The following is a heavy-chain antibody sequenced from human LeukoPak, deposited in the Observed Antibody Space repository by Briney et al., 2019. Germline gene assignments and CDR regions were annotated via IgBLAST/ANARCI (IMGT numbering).Heavy chain of an antibody. CDR2: ISYDGSNK. D-gene: IGHD3-10*01. CDR1: GFTFSSYA. V-gene: IGHV3-30*04. CDR3: ARDVWFGEFAIDY. J-gene: IGHJ4*02. Sequence: GSLRLSFSASGFTFSSYAMHLVPQAPGKGLEWVAVISYDGSNKYYADSVKGRFTISRDNSKNTLYLQMNSLRAEDTAVYYCARDVWFGEFAIDYWGQGTLVTVSS.